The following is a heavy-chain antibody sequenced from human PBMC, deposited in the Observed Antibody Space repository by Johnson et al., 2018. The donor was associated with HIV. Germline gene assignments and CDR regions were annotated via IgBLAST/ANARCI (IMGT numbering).Heavy chain of an antibody. J-gene: IGHJ3*02. CDR2: ISSSGSPI. Sequence: QVQVVESGGGLVKPGGSLRLSCAASGFTFSDYYMSWIRQAPGKGLEWVSYISSSGSPIYSADSVKGRFTISRDNAKNSLYLQMNSLRAEDTALYYFAKGSDSSGWYGGVDAFDIRGQGTMVTVSS. V-gene: IGHV3-11*01. D-gene: IGHD6-19*01. CDR3: AKGSDSSGWYGGVDAFDI. CDR1: GFTFSDYY.